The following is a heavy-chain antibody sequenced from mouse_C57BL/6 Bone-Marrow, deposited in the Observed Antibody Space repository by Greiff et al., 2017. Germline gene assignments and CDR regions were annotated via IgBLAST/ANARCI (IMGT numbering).Heavy chain of an antibody. CDR1: GFSLPSYG. CDR2: IWSGGSP. V-gene: IGHV2-2*01. CDR3: ARGDSSGSWFAY. D-gene: IGHD3-2*02. J-gene: IGHJ3*01. Sequence: QVQLQQSGPGLVQPSQSLSITCTVSGFSLPSYGVYWVRRSPGKGREWLGVIWSGGSPDYNAAFISRLSISKDNPTSQVFFKMNSLQADDTTIYYCARGDSSGSWFAYWGQGTLVTVSA.